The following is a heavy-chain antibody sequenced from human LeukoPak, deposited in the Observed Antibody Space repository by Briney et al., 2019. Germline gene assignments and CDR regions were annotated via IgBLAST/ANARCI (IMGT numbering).Heavy chain of an antibody. CDR3: AGIANVVAAGANRFDP. CDR2: INPNSGGT. D-gene: IGHD2-15*01. CDR1: GYTFTGYY. V-gene: IGHV1-2*02. Sequence: GAAVKVSCKASGYTFTGYYMHWVRPAPGQGRTWMGWINPNSGGTNYAQKFQGRVPMTRDTSISTAYMELSRLRSDDTAVYYCAGIANVVAAGANRFDPWGQGTLVTVSS. J-gene: IGHJ5*02.